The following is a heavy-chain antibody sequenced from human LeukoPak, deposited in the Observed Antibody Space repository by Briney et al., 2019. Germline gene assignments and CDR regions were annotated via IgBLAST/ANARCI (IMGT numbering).Heavy chain of an antibody. CDR2: IHYSGHT. CDR3: ARHGVDYGNYLAYFDS. D-gene: IGHD4-11*01. J-gene: IGHJ4*02. CDR1: GGSISSFY. Sequence: SETLSLTCTVPGGSISSFYWSWIRQPPGGGLEWIAYIHYSGHTNSNPSLKSRVTISLDTSKNQVALNLYSVTAADTAVYYCARHGVDYGNYLAYFDSWGQGTLLTVSS. V-gene: IGHV4-59*08.